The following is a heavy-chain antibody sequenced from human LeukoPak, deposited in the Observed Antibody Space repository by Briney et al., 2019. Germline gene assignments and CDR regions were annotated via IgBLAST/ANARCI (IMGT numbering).Heavy chain of an antibody. D-gene: IGHD1-26*01. CDR2: IYYSGST. J-gene: IGHJ4*02. V-gene: IGHV4-59*08. CDR3: ARLPSGSYYFDY. CDR1: GGSISSDY. Sequence: PSETLSLTCTVSGGSISSDYWSWIRHPPRKGLEWIGYIYYSGSTNYNPALKSRVIISVDTSKNQFSLKLSSVTAADTAMYYCARLPSGSYYFDYWGQGTLVTVSS.